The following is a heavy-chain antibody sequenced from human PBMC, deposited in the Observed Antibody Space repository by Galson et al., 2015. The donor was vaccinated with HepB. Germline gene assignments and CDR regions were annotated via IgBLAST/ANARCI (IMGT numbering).Heavy chain of an antibody. CDR3: ARGVLPPALDY. J-gene: IGHJ4*02. CDR2: IIPNSGGT. CDR1: GYTFSVYY. D-gene: IGHD2/OR15-2a*01. V-gene: IGHV1-2*02. Sequence: SVKVSCKASGYTFSVYYIHWVRQAPGQGLEWMGWIIPNSGGTTYSQKFQGRVTMTRDTSINKAYMELSSLRSDDAAVYYCARGVLPPALDYWGQGTLVTVSS.